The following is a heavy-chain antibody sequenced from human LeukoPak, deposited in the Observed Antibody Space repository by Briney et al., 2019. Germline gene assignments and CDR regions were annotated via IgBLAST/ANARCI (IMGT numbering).Heavy chain of an antibody. CDR1: GITFSNYE. CDR2: ISKDGDYE. V-gene: IGHV3-30*03. CDR3: ARGGYSSSWYHFDY. Sequence: GGSLRLSCAASGITFSNYEFHWVRQAPGKGPQWVAVISKDGDYEYSIDSEKGRFTISRDNSKNTLFLQMNSLRAEDTAVYYCARGGYSSSWYHFDYWGQGTLVTVSS. D-gene: IGHD6-13*01. J-gene: IGHJ4*02.